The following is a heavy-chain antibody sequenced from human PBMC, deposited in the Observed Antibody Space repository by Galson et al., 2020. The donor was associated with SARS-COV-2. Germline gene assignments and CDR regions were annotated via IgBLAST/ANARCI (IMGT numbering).Heavy chain of an antibody. CDR3: ARAYSGSYYSFFDY. D-gene: IGHD1-26*01. V-gene: IGHV3-30*04. J-gene: IGHJ4*02. Sequence: GGSLRLSCAASGFTFSSYAMHWVRQAPGKGLEWVAVISYDGSNKYYADSVKGRFTISRDNSKNTLYLQMNSLRAEDTAVYYCARAYSGSYYSFFDYWGQGTLVTVSS. CDR1: GFTFSSYA. CDR2: ISYDGSNK.